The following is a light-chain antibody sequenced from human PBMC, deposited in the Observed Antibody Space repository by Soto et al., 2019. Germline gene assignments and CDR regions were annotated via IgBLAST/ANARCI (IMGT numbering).Light chain of an antibody. J-gene: IGKJ2*01. CDR2: AAS. V-gene: IGKV1-6*01. CDR1: QGIRND. CDR3: LQDYNYPRP. Sequence: AIQMTQSPSSLSASVGDRVTITCRASQGIRNDLGWYQQKPGKSPKLLIYAASSLQSGVPSRFSGSGSGTDFTLTISSLQPADFATYYCLQDYNYPRPFGQGTKLEIK.